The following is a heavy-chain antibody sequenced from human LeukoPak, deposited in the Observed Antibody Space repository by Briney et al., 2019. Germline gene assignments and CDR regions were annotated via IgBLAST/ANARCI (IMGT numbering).Heavy chain of an antibody. D-gene: IGHD3-16*01. CDR2: IGTDGTNK. CDR3: ARESGSIYEESGLAF. CDR1: GFTFSTYE. V-gene: IGHV3-48*03. Sequence: AGGSLRLSCAASGFTFSTYEMNWVRQAPGKGLEWVSYIGTDGTNKFYGDSVKGRFTVLRDNAKNSLYLQLNSLRVEDTAVYCCARESGSIYEESGLAFWGQGTLVTVSS. J-gene: IGHJ4*02.